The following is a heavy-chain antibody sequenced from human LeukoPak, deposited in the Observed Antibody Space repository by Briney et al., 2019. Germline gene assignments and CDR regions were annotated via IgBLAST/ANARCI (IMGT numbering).Heavy chain of an antibody. D-gene: IGHD7-27*01. Sequence: SVKVSCKASGGTFSSYAISWVRQAPGQGLEWMGGIIPIFGTANYAQKFQGRVTITTDESTSTAYMELSSLRSEDTAVYYCARGGELGSYWYFDLWGRGTLVTVSS. V-gene: IGHV1-69*05. CDR3: ARGGELGSYWYFDL. CDR1: GGTFSSYA. J-gene: IGHJ2*01. CDR2: IIPIFGTA.